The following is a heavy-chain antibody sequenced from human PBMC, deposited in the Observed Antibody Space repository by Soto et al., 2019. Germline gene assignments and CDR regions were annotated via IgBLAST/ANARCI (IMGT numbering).Heavy chain of an antibody. V-gene: IGHV4-4*07. CDR3: ARGLMDPAMVDY. J-gene: IGHJ4*02. D-gene: IGHD5-18*01. CDR2: IYTSGST. Sequence: SETLSLTCTVSVVSIIRDYCSWIRQPAGKGLEWIGRIYTSGSTNYNPSLKSRVTTSVDTSKKQFSLKLSSVTAADTAVYYCARGLMDPAMVDYWGTGRLVTLSS. CDR1: VVSIIRDY.